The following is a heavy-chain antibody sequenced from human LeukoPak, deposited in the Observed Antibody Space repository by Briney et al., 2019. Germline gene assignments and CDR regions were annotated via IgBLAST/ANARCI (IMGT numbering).Heavy chain of an antibody. Sequence: PGGSLRLSCAASGFTVSSNYMSWVRQAPGKGLEWVSVIYSGGSTYYADSVKGRFTISRDNSKDTLYLQMNSLRAEDTAVYYCAKSSPPPLRSWGQGTLVTVSS. CDR2: IYSGGST. V-gene: IGHV3-53*01. J-gene: IGHJ5*02. CDR1: GFTVSSNY. CDR3: AKSSPPPLRS.